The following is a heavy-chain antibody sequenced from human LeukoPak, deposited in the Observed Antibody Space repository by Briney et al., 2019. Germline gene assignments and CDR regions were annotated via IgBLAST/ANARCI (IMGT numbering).Heavy chain of an antibody. Sequence: PGGSLRLSCAASGFTFSDHYMDWVRQAPGKGLEWVGRTRNKANSYTTEYAASVKGRFTISRDDSKNSLYLQMNSLKTEDTAVYYCARTTVTTGYYYGMDVWGQGTTVTVSS. D-gene: IGHD4-17*01. CDR1: GFTFSDHY. CDR2: TRNKANSYTT. J-gene: IGHJ6*02. V-gene: IGHV3-72*01. CDR3: ARTTVTTGYYYGMDV.